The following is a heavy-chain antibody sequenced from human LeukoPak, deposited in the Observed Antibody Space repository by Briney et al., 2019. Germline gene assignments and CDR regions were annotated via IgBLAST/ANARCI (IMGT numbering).Heavy chain of an antibody. J-gene: IGHJ1*01. CDR1: GFTFNDYA. CDR3: ARAAEASCSGTSCYRYFHH. D-gene: IGHD2-2*01. V-gene: IGHV3-30*04. CDR2: IAYGGRTT. Sequence: GRALTLSCSASGFTFNDYAMHWVRQAPGLGLEWVAVIAYGGRTTYYADSVSGPFTVSRDHSNNALSLQMNSLNADDTAVYYCARAAEASCSGTSCYRYFHHWGQGTLVIVSS.